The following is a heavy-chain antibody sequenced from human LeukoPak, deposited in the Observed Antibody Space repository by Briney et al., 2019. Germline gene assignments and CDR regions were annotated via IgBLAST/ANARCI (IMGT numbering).Heavy chain of an antibody. D-gene: IGHD3-3*01. CDR3: ATYDLWTTYYTFQY. V-gene: IGHV3-23*01. Sequence: PGGSLRLSCAASGFTFSSYAMSWVRQAPGKGLEWVSSISTTGSTTYYADSVRGRFTISRDNSQNTLSLQMDSLTAADTAVYSCATYDLWTTYYTFQYWGQGTLVSVSS. CDR2: ISTTGSTT. CDR1: GFTFSSYA. J-gene: IGHJ4*02.